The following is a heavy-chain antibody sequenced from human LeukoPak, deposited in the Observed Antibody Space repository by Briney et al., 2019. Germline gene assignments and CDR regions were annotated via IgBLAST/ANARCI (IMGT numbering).Heavy chain of an antibody. J-gene: IGHJ6*02. CDR3: ARDFYFWVRGYYYGMDV. Sequence: PSETLSLTCAVYGGSFSGYYWSWIRQPPGKGLEWIWEINHSGSTNYNPSLKSRVTISVDTSKNQFSLKLSSVTAADTAVYYCARDFYFWVRGYYYGMDVWGQGTTVTVSS. CDR2: INHSGST. D-gene: IGHD3-3*01. CDR1: GGSFSGYY. V-gene: IGHV4-34*01.